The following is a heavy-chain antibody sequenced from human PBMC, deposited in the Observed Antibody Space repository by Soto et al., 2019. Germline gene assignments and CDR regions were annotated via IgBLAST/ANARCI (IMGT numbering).Heavy chain of an antibody. J-gene: IGHJ4*02. CDR1: VPSFTSYY. CDR3: GRGRGYRRFVDY. CDR2: GNHRGDN. V-gene: IGHV4-34*01. Sequence: SETLSLTCNVSVPSFTSYYWTWVRQAPGKGLEWIGEGNHRGDNTYNPSLGGRVAISVDTSKNEFSLKLTSVTGGDTGVYFCGRGRGYRRFVDYWGQGTLVAVSS. D-gene: IGHD5-12*01.